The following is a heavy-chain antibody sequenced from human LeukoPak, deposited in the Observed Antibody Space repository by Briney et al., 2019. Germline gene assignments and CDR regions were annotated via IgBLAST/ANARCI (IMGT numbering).Heavy chain of an antibody. J-gene: IGHJ3*01. CDR3: ARRDPPLGWNDGDAFDV. V-gene: IGHV4-34*01. D-gene: IGHD1-1*01. CDR2: INHSGST. CDR1: GGSFSGYY. Sequence: SETLSLTCVVYGGSFSGYYWSWIRQPPGKGLEWIGEINHSGSTNYNPSLKSRVTISVDTSKNQFSLKLGSVTAADTAVYYCARRDPPLGWNDGDAFDVWGQGTMVTVSS.